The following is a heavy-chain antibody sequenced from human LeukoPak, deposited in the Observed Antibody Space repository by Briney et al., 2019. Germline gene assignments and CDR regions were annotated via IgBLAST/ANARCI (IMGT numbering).Heavy chain of an antibody. CDR2: ISSSSSTI. Sequence: GGSLRLSCATSGFTFSSYSMNWVRQAPGKGLEWVSYISSSSSTIYYADSVKGRFTISRDNAKNSLYLQMNSLRAEDTAVYYCARSGLYYDILTGSPPTYWGQGTLVTVSS. V-gene: IGHV3-48*01. CDR3: ARSGLYYDILTGSPPTY. CDR1: GFTFSSYS. D-gene: IGHD3-9*01. J-gene: IGHJ4*02.